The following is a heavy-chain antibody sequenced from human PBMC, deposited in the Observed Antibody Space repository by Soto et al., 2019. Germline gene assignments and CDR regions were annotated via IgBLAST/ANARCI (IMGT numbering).Heavy chain of an antibody. V-gene: IGHV4-59*08. CDR2: IYYSGST. J-gene: IGHJ4*02. CDR1: GGSISSYY. D-gene: IGHD3-22*01. CDR3: ASAPYDILNRGFDY. Sequence: SETLSLTCTVSGGSISSYYWSWIRTPPGKGLELIGYIYYSGSTNYNPSLKSRFTISVDTSKNQFSLKLSSVTAADTAVYYCASAPYDILNRGFDYWGQGTRVTVSS.